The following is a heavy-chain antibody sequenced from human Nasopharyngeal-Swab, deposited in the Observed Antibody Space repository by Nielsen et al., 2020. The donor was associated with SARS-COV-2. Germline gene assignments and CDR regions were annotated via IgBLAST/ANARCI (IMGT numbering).Heavy chain of an antibody. CDR2: INPSGGST. D-gene: IGHD3-22*01. J-gene: IGHJ4*02. CDR3: ARIDSSGPGGDYFDY. V-gene: IGHV1-46*01. Sequence: WVLQAPGQGLEWMGIINPSGGSTSYAQKFQGRVTMTRDTSTSTVYMELSSLRSEDTAVYYCARIDSSGPGGDYFDYWGQGTLVTVSS.